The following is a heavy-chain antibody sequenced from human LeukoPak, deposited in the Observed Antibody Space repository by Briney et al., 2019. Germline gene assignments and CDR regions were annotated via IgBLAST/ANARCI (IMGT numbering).Heavy chain of an antibody. J-gene: IGHJ4*02. V-gene: IGHV3-23*01. CDR1: GFTFSSYA. D-gene: IGHD3-10*01. CDR2: VSDDGGST. Sequence: GGSLRLSCAASGFTFSSYAMSWVRQAPGKGLEWVSAVSDDGGSTYYADSVRGRFTISRDNSKNTLYLQMNSLRAEDTAVYYCAGTMVRGVIIAPAPDYWGQGTLVTVSS. CDR3: AGTMVRGVIIAPAPDY.